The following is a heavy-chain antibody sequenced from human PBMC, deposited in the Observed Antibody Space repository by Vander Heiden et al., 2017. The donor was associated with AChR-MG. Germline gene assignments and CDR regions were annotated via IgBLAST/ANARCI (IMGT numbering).Heavy chain of an antibody. V-gene: IGHV3-7*03. CDR1: TFPFDHDS. J-gene: IGHJ4*02. CDR2: IKQDGSEK. Sequence: ELQLVEAGGGLVQPGRSLRLFCAASTFPFDHDSMSWVRRAPGKGREGGVNIKQDGSEKYYVDSVKGRFTISRDNAKNSLYLQMNSLRAEDTAVYYCASLRGVLVIGKEYFDNWGQGTLVTVSS. D-gene: IGHD3-10*01. CDR3: ASLRGVLVIGKEYFDN.